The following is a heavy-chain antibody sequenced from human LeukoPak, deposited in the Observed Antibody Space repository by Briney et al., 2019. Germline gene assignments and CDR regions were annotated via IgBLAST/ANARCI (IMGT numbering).Heavy chain of an antibody. CDR2: IYTSGST. CDR1: VGSISSYN. Sequence: PSETLSLTSTVPVGSISSYNWSWIRQPPGRGLKWFAYIYTSGSTNYRPSLKNRVTISVDTSKNQYSLMLSSVTAADTAVYYCARHVDAFDIWGQGTMVTVSS. V-gene: IGHV4-4*09. CDR3: ARHVDAFDI. J-gene: IGHJ3*02.